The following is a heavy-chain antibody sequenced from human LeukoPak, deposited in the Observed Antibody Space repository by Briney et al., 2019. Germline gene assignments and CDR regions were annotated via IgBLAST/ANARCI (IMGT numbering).Heavy chain of an antibody. CDR3: ARDGNYGGNSYYYYYYMDV. J-gene: IGHJ6*03. D-gene: IGHD4-23*01. CDR2: IYTSGST. V-gene: IGHV4-4*07. Sequence: ASETLSLTCTVSGGSISSYYWSWIRQPAGKGLEWIGRIYTSGSTNYNPSLKSRVTMSVDTSKNQFSLKLSSVTAADTAVYYCARDGNYGGNSYYYYYYMDVWGKGATVTVSS. CDR1: GGSISSYY.